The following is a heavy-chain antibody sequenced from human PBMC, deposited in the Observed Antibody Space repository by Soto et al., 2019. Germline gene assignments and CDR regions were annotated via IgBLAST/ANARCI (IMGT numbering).Heavy chain of an antibody. CDR3: ALKVVTYYDN. V-gene: IGHV1-46*01. CDR2: INPAGGTT. D-gene: IGHD2-21*02. CDR1: GYRFTSTY. Sequence: QVQLVQSGAEVKKPGASVRISCRASGYRFTSTYVHWVRQAPGQGPEWMGIINPAGGTTYYAQKFQGRLTITSDTSTDTVFMDLNDLTSEDTAVYFCALKVVTYYDNWGQGTVLSVSS. J-gene: IGHJ4*02.